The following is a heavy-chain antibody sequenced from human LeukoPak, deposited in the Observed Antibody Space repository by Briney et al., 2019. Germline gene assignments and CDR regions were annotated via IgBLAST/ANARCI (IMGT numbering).Heavy chain of an antibody. CDR3: ARRLGRIVVVPAAKGINWFDP. Sequence: ASVKVSCKASGYTFTGYYMHWVRQAPGQGLGWMGWINPNSGGTNYAQKLQGRVTMTRDTSISTAYMELSRLRSDDTAVYYCARRLGRIVVVPAAKGINWFDPWGQGTLVTVSS. CDR2: INPNSGGT. D-gene: IGHD2-2*01. V-gene: IGHV1-2*02. J-gene: IGHJ5*02. CDR1: GYTFTGYY.